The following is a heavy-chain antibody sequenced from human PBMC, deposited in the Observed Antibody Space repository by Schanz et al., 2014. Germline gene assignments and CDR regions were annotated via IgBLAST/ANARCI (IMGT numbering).Heavy chain of an antibody. D-gene: IGHD1-1*01. CDR1: GGSMTTYY. CDR3: ARGGRTTYNYYYGMDV. Sequence: QVQLQESGPGLMKPSETLSLTCIVSGGSMTTYYWSWIRQPAGKGLEWIGRIHSSGSTDYNPSLRGRVTISVDTSKNQFSLRLRSVTAADTAVYYCARGGRTTYNYYYGMDVWGQGTTVTVSS. J-gene: IGHJ6*02. CDR2: IHSSGST. V-gene: IGHV4-4*07.